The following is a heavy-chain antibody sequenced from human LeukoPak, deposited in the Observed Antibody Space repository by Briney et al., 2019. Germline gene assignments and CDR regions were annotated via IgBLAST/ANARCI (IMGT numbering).Heavy chain of an antibody. V-gene: IGHV4-34*01. CDR3: ASGLSGYSSSMGY. J-gene: IGHJ4*02. D-gene: IGHD5-18*01. CDR1: GGPSTLHY. CDR2: INHGGST. Sequence: SETLSLTCAFSGGPSTLHYWSWIRQSPGKGLEWIGDINHGGSTSYKSSFKSRVTISVDTSKNQFSLKLSSVTAADTAVYYCASGLSGYSSSMGYWGQGTLVTVSS.